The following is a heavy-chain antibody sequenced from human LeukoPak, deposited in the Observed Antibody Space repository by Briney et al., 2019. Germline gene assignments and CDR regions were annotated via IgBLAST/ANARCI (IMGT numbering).Heavy chain of an antibody. CDR3: ARGGNYYDSKTDAFDI. CDR2: IYYSGST. Sequence: SETLSLTCTVSGGSISSGGYYWSWIRQHPGKGLEWIGYIYYSGSTYYNPSLKSRVTISVDTSKNQFSLKLSSVTAADTAVYYCARGGNYYDSKTDAFDIWGQGTMVTVS. CDR1: GGSISSGGYY. D-gene: IGHD3-22*01. J-gene: IGHJ3*02. V-gene: IGHV4-31*03.